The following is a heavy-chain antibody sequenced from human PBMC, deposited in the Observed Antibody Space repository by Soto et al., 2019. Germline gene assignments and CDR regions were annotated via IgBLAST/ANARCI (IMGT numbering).Heavy chain of an antibody. Sequence: TSETLSLTCTVSGGSISSGDYYWSWIRQPPGKGLEWIGYIYYSGSTYYNPSLKSRVTISVDTSKNQFSLKLSSVTAADTAVYYCASESGYDNSVDYWGQGPLGTVSS. CDR2: IYYSGST. J-gene: IGHJ4*02. CDR3: ASESGYDNSVDY. CDR1: GGSISSGDYY. V-gene: IGHV4-30-4*01. D-gene: IGHD5-12*01.